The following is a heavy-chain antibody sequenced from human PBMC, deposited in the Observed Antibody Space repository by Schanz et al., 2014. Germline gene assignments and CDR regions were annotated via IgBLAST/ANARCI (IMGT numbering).Heavy chain of an antibody. Sequence: QVQLVQSGAEVKKPGASVKVSCKASGYTFTGHHMHWVRQAPGQGLEWMGWINPNSGDRNYAQKSKARDNMNREPSISTAYMALSRLTSDHTAVYSCESADRFVEWSLLGSWGQGTLVTVSS. CDR1: GYTFTGHH. V-gene: IGHV1-2*02. CDR2: INPNSGDR. CDR3: ESADRFVEWSLLGS. D-gene: IGHD3-3*01. J-gene: IGHJ5*02.